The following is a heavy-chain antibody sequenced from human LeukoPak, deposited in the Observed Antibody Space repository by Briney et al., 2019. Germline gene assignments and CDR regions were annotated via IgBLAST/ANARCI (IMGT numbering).Heavy chain of an antibody. Sequence: GASVKVSCKASGYTFTSYGISWVRQAPGQGLEWMGWISAYNGNTNYAQKLQGRVTMTTDTSTSTAYMELRSLRSDDTAVYYCAVGRLGELSLSPFDYWGQGTLVTVSS. V-gene: IGHV1-18*01. CDR2: ISAYNGNT. CDR3: AVGRLGELSLSPFDY. CDR1: GYTFTSYG. J-gene: IGHJ4*02. D-gene: IGHD3-16*02.